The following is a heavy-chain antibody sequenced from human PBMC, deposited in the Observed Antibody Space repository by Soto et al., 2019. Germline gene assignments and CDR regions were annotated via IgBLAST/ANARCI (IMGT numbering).Heavy chain of an antibody. CDR1: GFSLSTTRVG. Sequence: QITLKESGPPLVKPTQTLTLTCTFSGFSLSTTRVGVGWIRQPPGEALEWLALLYWDDDKLYIPSLKRRLTITKDTSKSQVVLTLTNMDPVDTATYYCAHSKTSGMRYYFDYWGQGTLVTVSS. J-gene: IGHJ4*02. CDR2: LYWDDDK. V-gene: IGHV2-5*02. CDR3: AHSKTSGMRYYFDY.